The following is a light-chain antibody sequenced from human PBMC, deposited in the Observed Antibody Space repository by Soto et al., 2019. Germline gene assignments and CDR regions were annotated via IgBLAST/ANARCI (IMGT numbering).Light chain of an antibody. CDR3: QQYDSYPHT. J-gene: IGKJ2*01. CDR1: QSVSNW. CDR2: KAS. Sequence: DIQMTQSPSTLSASVGDRVTITCRASQSVSNWLAWYQQKPGKAPNLLIYKASSLESGVPSKFSGSGSGTEFTLTISSLQTEDFATYYCQQYDSYPHTFGQGTKLEIK. V-gene: IGKV1-5*03.